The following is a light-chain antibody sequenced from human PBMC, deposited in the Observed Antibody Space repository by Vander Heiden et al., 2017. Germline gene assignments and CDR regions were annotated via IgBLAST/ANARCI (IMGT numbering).Light chain of an antibody. V-gene: IGLV2-14*01. CDR1: ISNVAGCNY. Sequence: QSPLTQPASVSGSPDLSITISCTGTISNVAGCNYVSWYQQHPGKAPKLMIYEVSNRPSGVSNRFAGSKSGNTGSLTISGLQAEDEADYYCSSYTSSSTLYVFGTGTKVTVL. J-gene: IGLJ1*01. CDR3: SSYTSSSTLYV. CDR2: EVS.